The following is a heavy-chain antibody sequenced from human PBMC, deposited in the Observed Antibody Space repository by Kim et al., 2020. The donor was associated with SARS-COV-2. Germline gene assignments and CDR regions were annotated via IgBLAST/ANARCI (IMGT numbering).Heavy chain of an antibody. CDR1: GGSISSGGYS. J-gene: IGHJ5*02. D-gene: IGHD6-13*01. V-gene: IGHV4-30-2*01. Sequence: SETLSLTCAVSGGSISSGGYSWSWIRQPPGKGLEWIGYIYHSGSTYYNPSLKSRVTISVDRSKNQFSLKLSSVTAADTAVYYCARGGSSSWRTVGWFDPWGQGTLVTVSS. CDR3: ARGGSSSWRTVGWFDP. CDR2: IYHSGST.